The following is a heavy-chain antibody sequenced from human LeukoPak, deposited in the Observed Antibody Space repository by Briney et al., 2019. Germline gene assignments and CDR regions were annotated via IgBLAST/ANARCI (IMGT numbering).Heavy chain of an antibody. J-gene: IGHJ4*02. D-gene: IGHD2-8*01. Sequence: GGSLRLSCAASGFTFSTYAMNWVRQAPGKGLEWVAVISDDVRHTYYADSVKGRFTISRDNSKSTLYLQMNSLRDDDSAAYFCARVYLERLTAGYFDHWGQGTQVTVSP. CDR2: ISDDVRHT. V-gene: IGHV3-30*04. CDR3: ARVYLERLTAGYFDH. CDR1: GFTFSTYA.